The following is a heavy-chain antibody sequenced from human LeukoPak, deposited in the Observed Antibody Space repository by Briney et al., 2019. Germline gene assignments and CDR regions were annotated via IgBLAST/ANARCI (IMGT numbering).Heavy chain of an antibody. V-gene: IGHV5-51*01. CDR3: ARHLALRYFDPKDAFDI. CDR2: IYPGDSDT. J-gene: IGHJ3*02. D-gene: IGHD3-9*01. CDR1: GYSFTSYW. Sequence: GESLKISCKGSGYSFTSYWIGWVRQMPGKGLEWMGIIYPGDSDTRYSPSFQGQVTISADKSISTACLQWSSLKASDTAMYYCARHLALRYFDPKDAFDIWGQGTMVTVSS.